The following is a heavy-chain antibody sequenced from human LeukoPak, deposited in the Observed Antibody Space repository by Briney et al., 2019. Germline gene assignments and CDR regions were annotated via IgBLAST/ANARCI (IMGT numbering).Heavy chain of an antibody. CDR1: GGSISSYY. CDR2: IYTSGST. V-gene: IGHV4-4*09. D-gene: IGHD1-26*01. J-gene: IGHJ5*02. CDR3: GRGGHYFDP. Sequence: SETLSLTCTVSGGSISSYYWSWIRQPPGKGLEWIGYIYTSGSTNYNPSLKSRVTISVDTSKKQFSLKLRAVTAADTAVYFCGRGGHYFDPWGQGTLVIVSS.